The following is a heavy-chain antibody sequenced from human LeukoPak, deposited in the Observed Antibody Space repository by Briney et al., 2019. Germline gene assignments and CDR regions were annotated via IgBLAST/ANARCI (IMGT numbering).Heavy chain of an antibody. CDR1: GFTFSRYG. Sequence: GGSLRLSCAASGFTFSRYGMSWVRQAPGKGLEWVATLKQEGSEKYSVDAVKGRFTISRDNAKNSLDLQMSSLRAEDTAVYYCARITFYYGMDVWGQGTTVTVSS. CDR3: ARITFYYGMDV. CDR2: LKQEGSEK. D-gene: IGHD1-14*01. J-gene: IGHJ6*02. V-gene: IGHV3-7*04.